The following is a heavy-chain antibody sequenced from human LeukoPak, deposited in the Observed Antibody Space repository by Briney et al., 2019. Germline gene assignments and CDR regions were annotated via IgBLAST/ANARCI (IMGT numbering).Heavy chain of an antibody. J-gene: IGHJ3*02. CDR2: IDPSDSYT. CDR3: ATNVGIAVADPDAFDI. D-gene: IGHD6-19*01. Sequence: GESLKISCKGPGYSFTSYWISWVRQMPGKGLGGMGRIDPSDSYTNYSPSFQGHVTISADKSISTAYLQWSSLKASDTAMYYCATNVGIAVADPDAFDIWGQGTMVTVSS. V-gene: IGHV5-10-1*01. CDR1: GYSFTSYW.